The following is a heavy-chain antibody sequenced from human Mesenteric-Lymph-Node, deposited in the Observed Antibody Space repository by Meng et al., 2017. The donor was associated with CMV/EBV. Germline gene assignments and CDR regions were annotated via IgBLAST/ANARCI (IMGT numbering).Heavy chain of an antibody. V-gene: IGHV4-59*01. CDR1: GGSIGNFY. CDR3: AREGHGSKPNYCCYYGLDV. J-gene: IGHJ6*02. CDR2: AYYSGTT. D-gene: IGHD3-10*01. Sequence: SETLSLTCTVSGGSIGNFYWSWIRQSPGKGLEWIGYAYYSGTTNYNPSLMSRVSMSVDTSKNQFSLKLTYVTAADTAVYYFAREGHGSKPNYCCYYGLDVWGQGTTVTVSS.